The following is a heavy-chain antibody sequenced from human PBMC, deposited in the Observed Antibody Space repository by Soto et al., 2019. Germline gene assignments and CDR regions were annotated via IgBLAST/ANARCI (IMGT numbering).Heavy chain of an antibody. CDR2: IWYDGTQK. CDR1: GFTFNTYS. CDR3: ARAGGTTVTGLWHFDS. V-gene: IGHV3-33*01. Sequence: QVQLEESGGGVVQPGRSLRLSCEASGFTFNTYSMHWVRQPPGKGLEWLAAIWYDGTQKYYADYVKGRFIISRDNSKKTLYLEMSSLRAEDTAVYYCARAGGTTVTGLWHFDSWGQGTLVTVSS. D-gene: IGHD4-17*01. J-gene: IGHJ4*02.